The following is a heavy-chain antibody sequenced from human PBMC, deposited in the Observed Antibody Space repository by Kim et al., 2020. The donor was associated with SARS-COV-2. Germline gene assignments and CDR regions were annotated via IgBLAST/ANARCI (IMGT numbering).Heavy chain of an antibody. Sequence: YADSVKGRFTISRDNSKTTRYLQMNSRRAEDTAVYYCARDLYGGNSGIDDWGQGTLVTVSS. V-gene: IGHV3-30*01. D-gene: IGHD4-17*01. CDR3: ARDLYGGNSGIDD. J-gene: IGHJ4*02.